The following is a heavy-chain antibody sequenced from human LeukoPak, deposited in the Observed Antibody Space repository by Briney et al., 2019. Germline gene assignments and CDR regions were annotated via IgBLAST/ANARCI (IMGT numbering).Heavy chain of an antibody. Sequence: PGGSLRLSCAASGFTFSSYAMSWVRQAPGRGREGFSAIIGSGGSTYYADSVKGRFTISRHNSKNTLYLQMNSLRAEDTAVYYCAKDPKLGIPHYFDYWGQGTLVTVSS. D-gene: IGHD7-27*01. CDR2: IIGSGGST. V-gene: IGHV3-23*01. CDR1: GFTFSSYA. CDR3: AKDPKLGIPHYFDY. J-gene: IGHJ4*02.